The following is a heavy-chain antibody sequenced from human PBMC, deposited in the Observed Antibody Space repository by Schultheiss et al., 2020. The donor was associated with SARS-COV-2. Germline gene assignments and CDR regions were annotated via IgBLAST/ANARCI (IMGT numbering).Heavy chain of an antibody. CDR3: ARHNYYYDMDV. Sequence: GESLKISCKGSGYSFTNYWISWVRQMPGKGLEWMGRIDPSDSYTNYSPSFQGQVTISADKSISTAYLQWSSLKASDTAMYYCARHNYYYDMDVWGQGTTVTVSS. J-gene: IGHJ6*02. CDR1: GYSFTNYW. CDR2: IDPSDSYT. V-gene: IGHV5-10-1*04.